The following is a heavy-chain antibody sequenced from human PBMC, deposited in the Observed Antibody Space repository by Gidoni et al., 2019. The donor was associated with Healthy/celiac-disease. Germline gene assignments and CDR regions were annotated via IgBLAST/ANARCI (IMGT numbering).Heavy chain of an antibody. CDR3: AKDYATYYYDSSGYSIDY. J-gene: IGHJ4*02. CDR1: GFTFSSHA. CDR2: MSGSGGST. V-gene: IGHV3-23*01. D-gene: IGHD3-22*01. Sequence: EVQLLESGGCLVQPGGSLRLSCAASGFTFSSHAMSWVRQAPGKGLEWVSAMSGSGGSTYYADSVKGRFTISRDNSKNTLYLQMNSLRAEDTAVYYCAKDYATYYYDSSGYSIDYWGQGTLVTVSS.